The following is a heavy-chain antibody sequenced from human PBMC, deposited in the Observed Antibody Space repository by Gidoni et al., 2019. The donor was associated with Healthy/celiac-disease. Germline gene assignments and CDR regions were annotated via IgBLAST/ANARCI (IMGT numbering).Heavy chain of an antibody. V-gene: IGHV1-8*01. Sequence: LEWMGWMNPNSGNTGYAQKFQGRVTMTRNTSISTAYMELSSLRSEDTAVYYCARGILLLHLMGYGMDVWGQGTTVTVSS. CDR2: MNPNSGNT. J-gene: IGHJ6*02. D-gene: IGHD3-3*02. CDR3: ARGILLLHLMGYGMDV.